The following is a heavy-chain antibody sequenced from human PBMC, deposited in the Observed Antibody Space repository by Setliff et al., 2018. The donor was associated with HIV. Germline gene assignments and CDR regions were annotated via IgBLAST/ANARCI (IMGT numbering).Heavy chain of an antibody. CDR3: VSTPGVFYFDF. CDR1: GFTFGSYW. V-gene: IGHV3-7*03. J-gene: IGHJ4*02. Sequence: LRLSCAASGFTFGSYWMSWVRQAPGQGLEYVAHIKGDGSKTKYVDSVRGRFTISRDNAKKSLYLQMNSLRAEDTVVYYCVSTPGVFYFDFWGQGTPVTVSS. D-gene: IGHD2-15*01. CDR2: IKGDGSKT.